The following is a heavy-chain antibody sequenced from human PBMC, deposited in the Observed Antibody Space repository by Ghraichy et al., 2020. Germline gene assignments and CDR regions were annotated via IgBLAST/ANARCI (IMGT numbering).Heavy chain of an antibody. J-gene: IGHJ5*02. CDR2: IYYSGST. Sequence: SETLSLTCTVSGGSISSYYWSWIRQPPGKGPEWIGYIYYSGSTNYNPSLKSRVTISVDTSKNQFSLKLSSVTAADTAVYYCARVQLGAAAGSRDPWGQGTVVTVSS. D-gene: IGHD6-13*01. CDR1: GGSISSYY. CDR3: ARVQLGAAAGSRDP. V-gene: IGHV4-59*01.